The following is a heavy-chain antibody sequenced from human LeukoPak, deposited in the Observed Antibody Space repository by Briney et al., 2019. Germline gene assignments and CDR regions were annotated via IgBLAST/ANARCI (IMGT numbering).Heavy chain of an antibody. J-gene: IGHJ4*02. D-gene: IGHD6-13*01. CDR1: GGSISSSSYY. Sequence: PSETLSLTCTVSGGSISSSSYYWGWIRQPPGKGLEWIGSIYYSGSTYYNPSLKSRVTISVDTSKNQFSLKLSSVTAADTAVYYCARVEVSIAAAGTPLDYWGQGTLVTVSS. CDR2: IYYSGST. V-gene: IGHV4-39*07. CDR3: ARVEVSIAAAGTPLDY.